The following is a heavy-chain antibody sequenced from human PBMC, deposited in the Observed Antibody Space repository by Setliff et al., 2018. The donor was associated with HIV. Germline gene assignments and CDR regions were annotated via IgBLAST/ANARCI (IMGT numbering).Heavy chain of an antibody. Sequence: PGGSLRLSCAASGFTFRNYAMSWVRQAPGKGLEWVSTINGRGDDTYYADSVKGRFTISRDKSKNTVSLQMSSLRADDTAVYYCAKEWSITAVIVVPSWDYWGQGTLVTVSS. CDR3: AKEWSITAVIVVPSWDY. V-gene: IGHV3-23*01. D-gene: IGHD3-22*01. J-gene: IGHJ4*02. CDR2: INGRGDDT. CDR1: GFTFRNYA.